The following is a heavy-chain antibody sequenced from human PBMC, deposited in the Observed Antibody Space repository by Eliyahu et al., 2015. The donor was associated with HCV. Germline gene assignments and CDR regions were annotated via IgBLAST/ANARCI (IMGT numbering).Heavy chain of an antibody. V-gene: IGHV3-30*04. J-gene: IGHJ6*02. D-gene: IGHD3-22*01. CDR2: ISHDGSNK. CDR1: GFXFXSFP. Sequence: QVQLVESGGGVVQPGRSLRLSCAASGFXFXSFPXHWVRXAPGKGLEWVAVISHDGSNKYYADSVKGRFTISRDNSKNTVYLQMNSLRGVDTAVYYCARDKRGVFYDSSGYYSIPSDGMNVWGQGTTVTVSS. CDR3: ARDKRGVFYDSSGYYSIPSDGMNV.